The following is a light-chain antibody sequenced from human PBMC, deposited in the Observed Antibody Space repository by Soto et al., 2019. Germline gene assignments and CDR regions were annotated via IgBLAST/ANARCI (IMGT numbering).Light chain of an antibody. V-gene: IGKV3-20*01. CDR2: GTS. Sequence: EILMTQSPGTLSLSPGESAPLSCRASQSVDSTYITWYQQKPGQAPRLLIYGTSGRATGIPDRFSGSGSGTDFTLTISRLEPEDFAVYYCQHYDSSRTFGQGTKVDIK. J-gene: IGKJ1*01. CDR1: QSVDSTY. CDR3: QHYDSSRT.